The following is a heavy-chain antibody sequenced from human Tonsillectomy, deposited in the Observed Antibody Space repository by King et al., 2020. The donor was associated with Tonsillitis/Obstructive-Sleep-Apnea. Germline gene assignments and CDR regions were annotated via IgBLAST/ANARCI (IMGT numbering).Heavy chain of an antibody. CDR1: GFTFSSYA. CDR2: MSGNGGST. J-gene: IGHJ6*03. D-gene: IGHD4-11*01. CDR3: AKVGTTVTTYLYYYMDV. Sequence: VQLVESGGGLVQPGGSLRLSCAASGFTFSSYAMSWVRQAPGKGLEWVSSMSGNGGSTYYADSVKGRFTISRDNSKNTLSLQMNSLRAEDTAIYYCAKVGTTVTTYLYYYMDVWGKGTTVTVSS. V-gene: IGHV3-23*04.